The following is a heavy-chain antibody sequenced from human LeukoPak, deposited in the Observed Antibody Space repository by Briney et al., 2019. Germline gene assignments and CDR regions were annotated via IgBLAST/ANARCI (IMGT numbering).Heavy chain of an antibody. Sequence: PGGSLRLSCAASGFTFSDYYMSWIRQAPGKGLEWVSYISSSGSTIYYADSVKGRFTISRDNSKNTLYLQMNSLRAEDTAVYYCAQTKSYYDFWSGPNNWFDPWGQGTLVTVSS. D-gene: IGHD3-3*01. J-gene: IGHJ5*02. CDR3: AQTKSYYDFWSGPNNWFDP. CDR2: ISSSGSTI. V-gene: IGHV3-11*01. CDR1: GFTFSDYY.